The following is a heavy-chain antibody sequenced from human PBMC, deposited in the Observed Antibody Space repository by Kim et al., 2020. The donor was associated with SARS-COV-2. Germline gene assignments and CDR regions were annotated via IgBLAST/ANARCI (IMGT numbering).Heavy chain of an antibody. CDR2: IWYDGNKK. CDR3: ASPLYCSGGSCYS. J-gene: IGHJ4*02. CDR1: GFTFSNYG. Sequence: GGYLRLSCVASGFTFSNYGMHWVRQAPGKGLEWVAVIWYDGNKKYYTDSVKGRFTISRDNSKNTLYLQMNSLRVEDTAVYYCASPLYCSGGSCYSWGQGTLVTVSS. D-gene: IGHD2-15*01. V-gene: IGHV3-33*01.